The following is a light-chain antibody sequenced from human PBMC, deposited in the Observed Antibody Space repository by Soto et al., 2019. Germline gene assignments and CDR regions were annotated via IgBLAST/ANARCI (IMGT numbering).Light chain of an antibody. CDR2: DVS. CDR3: CSYAGSYSLTV. V-gene: IGLV2-11*01. CDR1: SSDVGGYNY. Sequence: QSALTQPASVSGSPGQSITISCTGTSSDVGGYNYVSWYQQHPGKAPKLMIYDVSKRPSGVPDRFSGSKSGNTASLTISGLQAEDEADYYCCSYAGSYSLTVFGGGTKVTVL. J-gene: IGLJ3*02.